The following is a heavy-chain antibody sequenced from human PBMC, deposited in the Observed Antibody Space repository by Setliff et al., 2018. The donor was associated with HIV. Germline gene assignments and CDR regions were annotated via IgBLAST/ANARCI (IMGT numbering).Heavy chain of an antibody. V-gene: IGHV4-34*01. CDR2: ISHSGRT. CDR3: ARAFEGYCSGASCHWLDS. CDR1: GGSLTDYD. Sequence: SETLSLTCAVYGGSLTDYDWTWIRQTPAKGREWIGEISHSGRTNYNPSLKTRLIISRDTSKNQFSLRLSSATVADTAIYYCARAFEGYCSGASCHWLDSWGQGTQVTSPQ. J-gene: IGHJ5*01. D-gene: IGHD2-15*01.